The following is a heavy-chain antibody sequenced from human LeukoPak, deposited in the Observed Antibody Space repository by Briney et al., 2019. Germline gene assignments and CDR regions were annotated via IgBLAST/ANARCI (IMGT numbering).Heavy chain of an antibody. CDR1: GFTFDDYA. J-gene: IGHJ6*03. D-gene: IGHD4-17*01. CDR2: ISWDGGST. CDR3: AKSAYGDPSPYYYYYMDV. Sequence: GGSLRLSCAASGFTFDDYAMHWVRQAPGKGLEWVSLISWDGGSTYYADSVKGRFTISRDNSKNSLYLQMNSLRAEDTALYYCAKSAYGDPSPYYYYYMDVWGKGTTVTVSS. V-gene: IGHV3-43D*03.